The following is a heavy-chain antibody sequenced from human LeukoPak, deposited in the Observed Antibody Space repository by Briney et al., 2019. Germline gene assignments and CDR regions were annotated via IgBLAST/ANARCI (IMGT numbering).Heavy chain of an antibody. CDR3: ARDERLLSFLK. V-gene: IGHV3-23*01. CDR2: ITGSGGST. Sequence: GGTLRLSCAASGFTFSNYGLSWVRQAPGKGLEWVSGITGSGGSTYYADSVKGRFTISRDNSKNTLYPQMNSLRAEDTAIYYCARDERLLSFLKWGQGTLVTVSS. J-gene: IGHJ4*02. CDR1: GFTFSNYG. D-gene: IGHD3-3*01.